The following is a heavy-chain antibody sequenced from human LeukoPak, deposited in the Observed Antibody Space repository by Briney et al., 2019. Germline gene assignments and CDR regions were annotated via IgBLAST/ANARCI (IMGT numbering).Heavy chain of an antibody. CDR1: GYTLTELS. CDR2: FDPEDGET. V-gene: IGHV1-24*01. D-gene: IGHD3-10*01. J-gene: IGHJ6*03. Sequence: ASVKVSCKVSGYTLTELSMHWVRQAPGKGLEWMGGFDPEDGETIYAQKFQGRVTMTEDTSTDTAYMELSSLRSEDTAVYYCARGLSMVRGVIIIWSGKGSTNYYYMDVWGKGTTVTISS. CDR3: ARGLSMVRGVIIIWSGKGSTNYYYMDV.